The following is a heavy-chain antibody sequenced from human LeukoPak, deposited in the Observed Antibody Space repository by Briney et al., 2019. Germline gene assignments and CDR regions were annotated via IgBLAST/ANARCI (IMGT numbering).Heavy chain of an antibody. D-gene: IGHD5-24*01. CDR1: GFNFNKYD. J-gene: IGHJ4*02. CDR2: ISSSSSYI. V-gene: IGHV3-21*01. Sequence: PGGSLRLSCAASGFNFNKYDMTWARQAPGKGLEWVSSISSSSSYIYYADSVKGRFTISRDNAKNSLYLQMNSLRAEDTAVYYCARDSVEMATIQDFDYWGQGTLVTVSS. CDR3: ARDSVEMATIQDFDY.